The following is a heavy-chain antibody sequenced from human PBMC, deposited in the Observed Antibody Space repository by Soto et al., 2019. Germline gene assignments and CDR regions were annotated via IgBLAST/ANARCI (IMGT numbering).Heavy chain of an antibody. V-gene: IGHV2-5*02. CDR1: GFSLNPSGVG. J-gene: IGHJ4*02. Sequence: QITLKESGPPLVKPTQTLTLTCTFSGFSLNPSGVGVAWIRPPPGEALEWLALIYWDDDKRYSPSLQSRLTSTKDTTKNQVVHTMTNMDPVDTGTYYCADRPYGDYPIDYWGQGTLVTVSS. CDR2: IYWDDDK. D-gene: IGHD4-17*01. CDR3: ADRPYGDYPIDY.